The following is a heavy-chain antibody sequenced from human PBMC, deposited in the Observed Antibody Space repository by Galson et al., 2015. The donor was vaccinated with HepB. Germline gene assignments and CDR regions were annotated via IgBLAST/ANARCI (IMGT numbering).Heavy chain of an antibody. J-gene: IGHJ6*03. V-gene: IGHV3-30-3*01. Sequence: SLRLSCAASGFNFSSYAIHWVRQAPGKGLEWVAVISYDGINKYYPDSVKGRFTISRDNSKNTLYLQMSSLRPEDTAIYYCARDKATIFGVVIRDYYYYMDVWGKGTPVTVSS. D-gene: IGHD3-3*01. CDR2: ISYDGINK. CDR3: ARDKATIFGVVIRDYYYYMDV. CDR1: GFNFSSYA.